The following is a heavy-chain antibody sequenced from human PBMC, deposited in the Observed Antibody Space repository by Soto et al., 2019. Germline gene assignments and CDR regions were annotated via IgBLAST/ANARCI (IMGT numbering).Heavy chain of an antibody. Sequence: ASVKVSCKASGYTFTGYYMHWVRQAPGQGLEWMGWINPNSGGTNYAQKFQGWVTMTRDTSISTAYMELSRLRSDDTAVYYCARDRPAPVYGSGSYYWPLDYWGQGTLVTVSS. CDR1: GYTFTGYY. V-gene: IGHV1-2*04. D-gene: IGHD3-10*01. CDR2: INPNSGGT. J-gene: IGHJ4*02. CDR3: ARDRPAPVYGSGSYYWPLDY.